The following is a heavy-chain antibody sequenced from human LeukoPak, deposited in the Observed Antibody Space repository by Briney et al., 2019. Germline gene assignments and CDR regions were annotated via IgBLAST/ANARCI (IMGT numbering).Heavy chain of an antibody. D-gene: IGHD5-18*01. Sequence: SETLSLTCAVSGGSISSSAWWSWVRQPPGKGLEWIGEVYHTGSTKCNPSLKSRVTISVDTSKNQFSLKLSSVTAADTAVYYCARYSYGLGYWGQGTLVTVSS. V-gene: IGHV4-4*02. J-gene: IGHJ4*02. CDR2: VYHTGST. CDR1: GGSISSSAW. CDR3: ARYSYGLGY.